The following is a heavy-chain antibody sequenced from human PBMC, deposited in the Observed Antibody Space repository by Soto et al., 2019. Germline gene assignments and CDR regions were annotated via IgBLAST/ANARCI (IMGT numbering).Heavy chain of an antibody. CDR2: INHSGST. CDR1: DNSFSLYS. Sequence: SETLSLTCAVYDNSFSLYSWTWIRQPPGKGLEWIGEINHSGSTVYSPSLKSRVTISIDTVNFQFSMKLASVTAADKGAYYCARQHYSGFDWWGQGTLVTVYS. CDR3: ARQHYSGFDW. J-gene: IGHJ4*02. V-gene: IGHV4-34*01. D-gene: IGHD2-15*01.